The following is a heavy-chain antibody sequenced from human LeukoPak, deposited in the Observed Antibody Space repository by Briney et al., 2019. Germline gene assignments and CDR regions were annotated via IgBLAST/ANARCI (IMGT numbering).Heavy chain of an antibody. D-gene: IGHD6-13*01. CDR2: ISGSGTTT. CDR1: GFTFRSYA. CDR3: AKPLSAASGTDFHY. J-gene: IGHJ4*02. V-gene: IGHV3-23*01. Sequence: PGGSLRLSCAASGFTFRSYAMSWVRQAPGKGLDRVSAISGSGTTTYYADSVKGRFTISRDISKNTLYLQMNSLRAEDTAVYYCAKPLSAASGTDFHYWGQGTLVTVSS.